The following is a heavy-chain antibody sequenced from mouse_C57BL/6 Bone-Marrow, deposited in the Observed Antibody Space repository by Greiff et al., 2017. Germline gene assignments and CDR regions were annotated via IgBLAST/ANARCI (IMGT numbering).Heavy chain of an antibody. CDR3: TGSYYYGSSSYAMDY. J-gene: IGHJ4*01. D-gene: IGHD1-1*01. Sequence: EVKLVESGGGLVQPGGSMKLSCVASGFTFSNYWMNWVRQSPEKGLEWVAQIRLKSDNYATHYAESVKGRFTISRDDSKSSVYLQMNNLRAEDTGIYYCTGSYYYGSSSYAMDYWGQGTSVTVSS. CDR1: GFTFSNYW. CDR2: IRLKSDNYAT. V-gene: IGHV6-3*01.